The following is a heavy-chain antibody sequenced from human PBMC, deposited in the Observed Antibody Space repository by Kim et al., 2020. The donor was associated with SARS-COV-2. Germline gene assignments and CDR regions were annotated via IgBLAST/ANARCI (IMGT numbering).Heavy chain of an antibody. V-gene: IGHV5-51*01. Sequence: GESLKISCKGSGYSFTSYWIGWVRQMPGKGLEWMGIIYPGDSDTRYSPSFQGQVTISADKSISTAYLQWSSLKASDTAMYYCARLWHQPGIAVAGTNSAVDYWGQGTLVTVSS. J-gene: IGHJ4*02. D-gene: IGHD6-19*01. CDR3: ARLWHQPGIAVAGTNSAVDY. CDR2: IYPGDSDT. CDR1: GYSFTSYW.